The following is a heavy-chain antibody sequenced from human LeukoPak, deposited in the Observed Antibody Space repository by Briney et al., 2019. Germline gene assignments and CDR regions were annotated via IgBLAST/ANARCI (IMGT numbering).Heavy chain of an antibody. CDR2: ISSSSSTI. CDR3: AKTGSGYYYFDY. D-gene: IGHD3-22*01. V-gene: IGHV3-21*04. CDR1: GFTFSSYS. Sequence: EGFLRLSCAASGFTFSSYSMNWVRQAPGKGLEWVSSISSSSSTIYYADSVKGRFTISRDNAKNSLYLQMNSLRAEDTAVYYCAKTGSGYYYFDYWGQGTLVTVSS. J-gene: IGHJ4*02.